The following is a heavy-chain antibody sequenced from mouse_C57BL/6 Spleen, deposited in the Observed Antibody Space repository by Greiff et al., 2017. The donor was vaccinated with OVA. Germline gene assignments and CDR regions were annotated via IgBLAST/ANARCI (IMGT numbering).Heavy chain of an antibody. Sequence: EVKVVESGGGLVKPGGSLKLSCAASGFTFSSYTMSWVRQTPEKRLEWVATISGGGGNTYYPDSVKGRFTISRDNAKNTLYLQMSSLRSEDTALYYCARESWSYYFDDWGQGTTLTVSS. CDR2: ISGGGGNT. V-gene: IGHV5-9*01. CDR1: GFTFSSYT. J-gene: IGHJ2*01. CDR3: ARESWSYYFDD.